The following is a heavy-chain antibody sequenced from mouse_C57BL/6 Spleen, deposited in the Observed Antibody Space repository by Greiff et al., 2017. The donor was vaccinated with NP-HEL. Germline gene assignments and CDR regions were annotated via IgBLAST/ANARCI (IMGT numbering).Heavy chain of an antibody. CDR3: ARFYDGYYPWYFDV. V-gene: IGHV1-64*01. Sequence: QVQLQQPGAELVKPGASVKLSCKASGYTFTSYWMHWVKQRPGQGLGWIGMIHPNSGSTNYNEKFKSKATLTVDKSSSAAYMQLSSLTSEDSAVYYCARFYDGYYPWYFDVWGTGTTVTVSS. CDR1: GYTFTSYW. J-gene: IGHJ1*03. D-gene: IGHD2-3*01. CDR2: IHPNSGST.